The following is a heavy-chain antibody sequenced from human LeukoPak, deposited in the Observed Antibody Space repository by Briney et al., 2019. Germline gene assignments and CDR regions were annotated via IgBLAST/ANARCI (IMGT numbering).Heavy chain of an antibody. Sequence: PSETLSLTCTVSGGSISSYYWSWIRQPPGKGLEWIGYIYTSGSTNYNPSLKSRVTISVDTSKNQFSLKLSSVTAADTAVYYCARSDTAMANDAFDIWGQGTMVTVSS. CDR1: GGSISSYY. D-gene: IGHD5-18*01. V-gene: IGHV4-4*09. CDR3: ARSDTAMANDAFDI. CDR2: IYTSGST. J-gene: IGHJ3*02.